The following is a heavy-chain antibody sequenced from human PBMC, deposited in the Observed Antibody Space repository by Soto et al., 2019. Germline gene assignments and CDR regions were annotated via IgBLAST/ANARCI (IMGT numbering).Heavy chain of an antibody. CDR3: ARVSVSRSWRVRHDFDY. Sequence: ASVKVSCKASGYTFTGHYMHWVRQAPGQGLEWMGWINPNSGGTNYAQKFQGWVTMTRDTSISTAYMELSRLRSDDTAVYYCARVSVSRSWRVRHDFDYWGQGTLVTVSS. J-gene: IGHJ4*02. CDR2: INPNSGGT. CDR1: GYTFTGHY. V-gene: IGHV1-2*04. D-gene: IGHD1-26*01.